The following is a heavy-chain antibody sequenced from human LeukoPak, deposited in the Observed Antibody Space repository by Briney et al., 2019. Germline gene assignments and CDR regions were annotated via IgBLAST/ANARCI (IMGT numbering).Heavy chain of an antibody. D-gene: IGHD2-2*01. CDR2: ISANNGET. CDR1: GYTFTNYG. CDR3: ARVPPSAHQLLSSDY. J-gene: IGHJ4*02. Sequence: ASVKVSCKASGYTFTNYGISWVRQAPGQGLGWMAWISANNGETRYAQNLQGRLTMTTDTSTSTAYMELRSLRSDDTAVYYCARVPPSAHQLLSSDYWGQGTQVTVSS. V-gene: IGHV1-18*04.